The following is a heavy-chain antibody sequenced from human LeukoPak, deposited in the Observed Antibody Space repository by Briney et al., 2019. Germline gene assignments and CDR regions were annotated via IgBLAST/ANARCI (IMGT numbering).Heavy chain of an antibody. Sequence: GGSLRLSCAASGFTFSSYGMHWVRQAPGKGLEWVAFIRYDGGNKYYADSVKGRFTISRDNSKNTLYLQMNSLRAEDTAVYYCAKEGVQWNLAAGRLPYWGQGTLVTVSS. CDR1: GFTFSSYG. J-gene: IGHJ4*02. V-gene: IGHV3-30*02. D-gene: IGHD6-19*01. CDR2: IRYDGGNK. CDR3: AKEGVQWNLAAGRLPY.